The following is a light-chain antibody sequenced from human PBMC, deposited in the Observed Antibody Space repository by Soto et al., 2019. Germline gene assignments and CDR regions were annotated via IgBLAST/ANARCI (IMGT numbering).Light chain of an antibody. CDR3: QQYGSVPLT. J-gene: IGKJ4*01. CDR1: ESVSTNY. Sequence: EIVLTQSPGTLSLSPGERANLSCRDSESVSTNYLAWYQQKPGQAPRLLISGAYSRATGIPDRFSGSGSGADFTLTINRLEPEDFAVYYCQQYGSVPLTFGGGTKVEIK. CDR2: GAY. V-gene: IGKV3-20*01.